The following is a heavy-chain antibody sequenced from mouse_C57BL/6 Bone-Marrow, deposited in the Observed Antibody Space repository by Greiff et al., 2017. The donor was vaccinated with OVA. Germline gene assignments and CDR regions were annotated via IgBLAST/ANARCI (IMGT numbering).Heavy chain of an antibody. J-gene: IGHJ1*03. CDR2: ISSGGDYI. D-gene: IGHD1-1*01. Sequence: EVMLVESGEGLVKPGGSLKLSCAASGFTFSSYAMSWVRQTPEKRLEWVAYISSGGDYIYYADTVKGRFTISRDNARNTLYLQMSSLKSEDTAMYYCTREGPYYYGRDWYFDVWGTGTTVTVSS. V-gene: IGHV5-9-1*02. CDR3: TREGPYYYGRDWYFDV. CDR1: GFTFSSYA.